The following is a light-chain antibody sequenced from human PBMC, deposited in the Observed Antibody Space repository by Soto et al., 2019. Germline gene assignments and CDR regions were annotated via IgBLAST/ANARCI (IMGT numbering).Light chain of an antibody. CDR1: QSCGNN. Sequence: EIVVTQSPATLSVSPGERATLSCRASQSCGNNFACYQQKPGQAPRLLIFATSTRATGVPARFSGSGSGTEFTLNISSLQYEDFAVYYCQRYGDWPLTLGGGAKVEIE. J-gene: IGKJ4*02. V-gene: IGKV3-15*01. CDR2: ATS. CDR3: QRYGDWPLT.